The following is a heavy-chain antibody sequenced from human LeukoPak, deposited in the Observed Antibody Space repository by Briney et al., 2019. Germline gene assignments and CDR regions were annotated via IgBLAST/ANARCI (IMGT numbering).Heavy chain of an antibody. CDR1: GFTFSSYS. D-gene: IGHD2-2*02. V-gene: IGHV3-48*04. CDR3: AILSEGCSSTSCHTGDAFDI. CDR2: ISSSSSTI. Sequence: PGGSLRLSCAASGFTFSSYSMNWVRQAPEKGLEWVSYISSSSSTIYYADSVKGRFTISRDNAKNSLYLQMNSLRAEDTAVYYCAILSEGCSSTSCHTGDAFDIWGQGTMVTVSS. J-gene: IGHJ3*02.